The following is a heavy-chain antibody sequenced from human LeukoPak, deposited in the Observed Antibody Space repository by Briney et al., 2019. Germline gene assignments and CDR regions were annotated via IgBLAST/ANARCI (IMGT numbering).Heavy chain of an antibody. D-gene: IGHD1-26*01. CDR2: ISRSGGYI. Sequence: PGGSLRLSCAASGFTFSDYYMSWIRQAPGKGLEWVSYISRSGGYISYADSVKGRFTISRDNAKNSLYLQMNSLRAEDTAVYYCAREKLVGATTVLRIKWSYYMDVWGKGTTVTVSS. CDR3: AREKLVGATTVLRIKWSYYMDV. CDR1: GFTFSDYY. J-gene: IGHJ6*03. V-gene: IGHV3-11*01.